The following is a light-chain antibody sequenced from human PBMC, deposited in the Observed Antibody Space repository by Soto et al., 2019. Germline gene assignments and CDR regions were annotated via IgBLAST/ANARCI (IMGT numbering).Light chain of an antibody. V-gene: IGLV2-23*01. CDR1: SSDVGSYNL. Sequence: QSALTQPASVSGSPGQSITISCTGTSSDVGSYNLVSWYQQHPGTAPKLMIYEGSKRHSGVSNRFSGSKSGNTASLTISGLHAEDEADYSCCSYAGSSNCNVFGTGNKLTVL. CDR3: CSYAGSSNCNV. CDR2: EGS. J-gene: IGLJ1*01.